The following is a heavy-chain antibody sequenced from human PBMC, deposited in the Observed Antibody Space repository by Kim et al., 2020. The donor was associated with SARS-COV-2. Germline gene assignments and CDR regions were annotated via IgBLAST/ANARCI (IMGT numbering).Heavy chain of an antibody. Sequence: GGSLRLSCVASGFTFTNAWMTWVRQAPGKGLEWVGRIKSIGDGGTTDYAAPVKGRFTIARDDSKRTLHLQLNSLVTEDTAVYFSTTESPGYYYDSRGYDYWGQGTLVTVSS. V-gene: IGHV3-15*05. J-gene: IGHJ4*02. CDR2: IKSIGDGGTT. D-gene: IGHD3-22*01. CDR3: TTESPGYYYDSRGYDY. CDR1: GFTFTNAW.